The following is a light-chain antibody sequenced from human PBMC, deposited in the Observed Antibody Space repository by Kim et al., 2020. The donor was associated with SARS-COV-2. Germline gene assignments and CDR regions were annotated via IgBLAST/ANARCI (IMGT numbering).Light chain of an antibody. V-gene: IGLV2-14*03. CDR2: DVS. CDR3: SSYTSNSILVV. J-gene: IGLJ2*01. Sequence: QSALTQPASVSGSPGQSITISCTGTSSDVGGYNYVSWYQQHPGKAPKLMIYDVSNRPSGVSNRFSGSKSGNTASLTISGLQPEDEADYYCSSYTSNSILVVFGAGTQLTVL. CDR1: SSDVGGYNY.